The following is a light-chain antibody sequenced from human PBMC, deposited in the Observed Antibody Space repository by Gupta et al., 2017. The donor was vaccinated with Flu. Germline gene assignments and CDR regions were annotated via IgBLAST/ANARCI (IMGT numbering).Light chain of an antibody. V-gene: IGKV3-15*01. CDR1: QSVSSN. Sequence: EIVITQSPATLSVSPGERATLSCRASQSVSSNLAWYQQKPGQAPRLLIYGASTRDTGIPARFSGSGYGKELTLTISSRQSEDFAVYYCQQDNNWLPWTFGQGTKVEIK. CDR3: QQDNNWLPWT. CDR2: GAS. J-gene: IGKJ1*01.